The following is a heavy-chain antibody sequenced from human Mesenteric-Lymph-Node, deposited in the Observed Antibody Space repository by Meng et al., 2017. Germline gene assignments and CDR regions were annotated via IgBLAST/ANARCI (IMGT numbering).Heavy chain of an antibody. D-gene: IGHD2-8*01. CDR3: AREVFDATSSLGLDI. CDR1: GFTFSSYE. V-gene: IGHV3-53*01. Sequence: GESLKISCAASGFTFSSYEMNWVRQAPGKGLEWLSVIYSGGSTFHADSVKGRFTISRENSKNTMYLQMNSLRVEDTAVYYCAREVFDATSSLGLDIWGQGTTVTVSS. J-gene: IGHJ6*02. CDR2: IYSGGST.